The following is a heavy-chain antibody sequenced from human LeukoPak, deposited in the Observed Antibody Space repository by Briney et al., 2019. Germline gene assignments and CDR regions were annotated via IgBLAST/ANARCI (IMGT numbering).Heavy chain of an antibody. CDR3: ARGMDYYDNRGYTTDS. V-gene: IGHV3-9*01. D-gene: IGHD3-22*01. CDR1: GFTFDDYA. CDR2: ISWNSGSM. Sequence: PGRSLRLSCAASGFTFDDYAMHWVRQAPGKGLEWVPGISWNSGSMDYADSVKGRFTISRDNAKNTLYLQMNGLRVEDTAVYFCARGMDYYDNRGYTTDSWGQGTLVTVAS. J-gene: IGHJ4*02.